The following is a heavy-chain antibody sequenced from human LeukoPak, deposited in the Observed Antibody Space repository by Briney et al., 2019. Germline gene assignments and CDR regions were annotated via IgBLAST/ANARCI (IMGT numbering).Heavy chain of an antibody. Sequence: GGSLRLSCAASGFPFSSYWMSWVRQAPGKGLEWVANIKQDGSEKYYVDSVKGRFTISRDNAKNSLYLQMNSLRAEDTAVYYCARGPGGYSYNYYYYYGMDVWGQGTTVTVSS. CDR2: IKQDGSEK. V-gene: IGHV3-7*01. CDR3: ARGPGGYSYNYYYYYGMDV. D-gene: IGHD5-18*01. J-gene: IGHJ6*02. CDR1: GFPFSSYW.